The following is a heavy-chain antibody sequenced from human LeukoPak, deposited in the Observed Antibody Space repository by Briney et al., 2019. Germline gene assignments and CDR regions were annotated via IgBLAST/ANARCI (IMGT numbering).Heavy chain of an antibody. CDR1: GGSISSYX. J-gene: IGHJ6*02. V-gene: IGHV4-59*01. Sequence: PSETLSLTCTVSGGSISSYXXSWIXQPXXXXXXXXXYXXXSGSTNYNPSPKSRVTISVDTSKNQFSLKLSSVTAADTAVYYCATGWLHPRAYYYYYGMDVWGQGTTVTVSS. D-gene: IGHD5-24*01. CDR3: ATGWLHPRAYYYYYGMDV. CDR2: XXXSGST.